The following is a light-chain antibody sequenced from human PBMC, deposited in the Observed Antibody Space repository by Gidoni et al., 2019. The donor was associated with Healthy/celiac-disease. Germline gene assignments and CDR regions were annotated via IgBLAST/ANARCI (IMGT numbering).Light chain of an antibody. V-gene: IGLV3-1*01. CDR1: KLGDKY. CDR2: QDS. CDR3: QAWDSSTVV. J-gene: IGLJ2*01. Sequence: SYELTQPPSVSVSPGQTASITRSGDKLGDKYACWYQQKPGQPPVLVIYQDSKRPSGIPERFSGSNSGNTATLTISGTQAMDEADYYCQAWDSSTVVFGGGTKLTVL.